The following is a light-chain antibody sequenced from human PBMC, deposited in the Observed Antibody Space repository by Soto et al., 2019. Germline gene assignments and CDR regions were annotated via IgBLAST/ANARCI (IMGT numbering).Light chain of an antibody. CDR3: QQYNNWPRT. J-gene: IGKJ1*01. CDR2: GAS. CDR1: QSVSSN. V-gene: IGKV3-15*01. Sequence: EIVMRQSPATLSVSPGERSTLSCRASQSVSSNVAWYQQKPGQAPRLLIYGASTRATGIPARFSGSGSGTEFTLTISSLQSEDFAVYYCQQYNNWPRTFGQGTKVDIK.